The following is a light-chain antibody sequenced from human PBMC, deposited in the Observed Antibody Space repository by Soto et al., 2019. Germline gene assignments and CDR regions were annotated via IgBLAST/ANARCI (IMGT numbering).Light chain of an antibody. Sequence: EIVLTQSPGTLSLSAGERATLSCRASQSVSSNYLAWYQQKPGQPPRRLISGASSRDTGIPDRFIGSGSGTDFPLTISSLEPEDFAVYYCPHYGRSTPSCTFVHGTKVEIK. J-gene: IGKJ1*01. CDR3: PHYGRSTPSCT. CDR1: QSVSSNY. CDR2: GAS. V-gene: IGKV3-20*01.